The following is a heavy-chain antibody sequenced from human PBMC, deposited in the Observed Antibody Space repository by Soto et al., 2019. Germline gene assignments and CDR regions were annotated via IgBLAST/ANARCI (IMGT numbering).Heavy chain of an antibody. CDR2: ISAYNGNT. CDR3: ARDGGKRFNWFDP. CDR1: GYTFTSYG. V-gene: IGHV1-18*01. D-gene: IGHD3-16*01. J-gene: IGHJ5*02. Sequence: VKVSCKASGYTFTSYGISWVRQAPGQGLEWMGWISAYNGNTNYAQKLQGRVTMTTDTSISTAYMELSRLRSDDTAVYYCARDGGKRFNWFDPWGQGTLVTVSS.